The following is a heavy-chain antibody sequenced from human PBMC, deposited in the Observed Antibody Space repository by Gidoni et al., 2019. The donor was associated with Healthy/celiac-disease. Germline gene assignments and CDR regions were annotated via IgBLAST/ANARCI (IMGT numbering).Heavy chain of an antibody. CDR2: IWYDGSNK. J-gene: IGHJ4*02. V-gene: IGHV3-33*01. CDR1: GFTFSSYG. Sequence: QVQLVESGGGVVQPGRSLRLSCAASGFTFSSYGMHWVRQAPGQGLEWVAVIWYDGSNKYYADSVKGRFTISRDNSKNTLYLQMNSLGAEDTAVYYCAREDSGLYWGQGTLVTVSS. D-gene: IGHD2-15*01. CDR3: AREDSGLY.